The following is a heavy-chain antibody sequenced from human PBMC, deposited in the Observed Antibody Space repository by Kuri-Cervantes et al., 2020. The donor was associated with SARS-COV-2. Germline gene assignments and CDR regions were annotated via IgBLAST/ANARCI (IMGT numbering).Heavy chain of an antibody. CDR1: GFTFSSYG. D-gene: IGHD3-3*01. Sequence: GESLKISCAASGFTFSSYGMHWVRQAPGKGLEWVSAISGSGGSTYYADSVKGRFTISRDNSKNTLYLQMNSLRAEDTAVYYCAKANYDFWSGGWFDPWGQGTLVTVSS. CDR2: ISGSGGST. J-gene: IGHJ5*02. CDR3: AKANYDFWSGGWFDP. V-gene: IGHV3-23*01.